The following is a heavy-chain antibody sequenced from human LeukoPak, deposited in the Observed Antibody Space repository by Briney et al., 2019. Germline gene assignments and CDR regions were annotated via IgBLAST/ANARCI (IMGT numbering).Heavy chain of an antibody. CDR2: ISGSSLSA. D-gene: IGHD2-8*01. CDR3: AKDPCTDGVCYTSSYYGMDV. Sequence: GGSLRLSCAASGFTFSSYAMSWVRQAPGKGLEWVPVISGSSLSAYYADSVKGRFTISRDNSKNTLYLQMNSLRVEDTAVYYCAKDPCTDGVCYTSSYYGMDVWGLGTTVTVSS. V-gene: IGHV3-23*01. CDR1: GFTFSSYA. J-gene: IGHJ6*02.